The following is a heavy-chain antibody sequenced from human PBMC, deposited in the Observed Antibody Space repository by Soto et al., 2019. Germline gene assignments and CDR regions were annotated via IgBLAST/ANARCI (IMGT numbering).Heavy chain of an antibody. CDR3: VHRGPVDETGMGFDF. Sequence: QITLRESGPALVKPTQTLTLTCTSSGFSLNSRGVGVGWVRQPPGKALEWLAIVYWDDDKRYRPSLRSRLSIRKDTPKNQVVLTLTNTDPVDTATYYCVHRGPVDETGMGFDFWGQGSLVTVSS. J-gene: IGHJ4*02. V-gene: IGHV2-5*02. CDR1: GFSLNSRGVG. D-gene: IGHD3-9*01. CDR2: VYWDDDK.